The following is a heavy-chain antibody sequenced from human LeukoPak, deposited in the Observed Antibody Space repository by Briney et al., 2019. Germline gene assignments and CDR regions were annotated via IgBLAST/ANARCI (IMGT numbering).Heavy chain of an antibody. CDR3: ARVGLEQWLANNWFDP. Sequence: SETLSLTCTVSGGSFSPYYWIWIRQPPGKGLEWIGYIYYSGSTNYNPSLQSRVTISVDTSKNQFSLRLSSVTAADTAVYYCARVGLEQWLANNWFDPWGQGTLVTVSS. CDR2: IYYSGST. V-gene: IGHV4-59*12. D-gene: IGHD6-19*01. CDR1: GGSFSPYY. J-gene: IGHJ5*02.